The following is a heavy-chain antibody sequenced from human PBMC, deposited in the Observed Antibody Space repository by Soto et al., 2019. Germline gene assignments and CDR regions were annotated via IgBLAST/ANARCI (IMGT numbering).Heavy chain of an antibody. CDR3: ARDQFYDYIWGSYRYTVHSPYY. J-gene: IGHJ4*02. CDR2: ISSSSSTI. V-gene: IGHV3-48*01. D-gene: IGHD3-16*02. CDR1: GFTFSSYS. Sequence: GGSLRLSCAASGFTFSSYSMNWVRQAPGKGLEWVSYISSSSSTIYYADSVKGRFTISRDNAKNSLYLQMNSLGAEDTAVYYCARDQFYDYIWGSYRYTVHSPYYWGQGTLVTVSS.